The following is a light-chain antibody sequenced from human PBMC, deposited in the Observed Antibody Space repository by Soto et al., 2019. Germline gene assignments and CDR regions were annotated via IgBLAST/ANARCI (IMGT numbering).Light chain of an antibody. Sequence: EIVLTQSPGTLSLSPGERATLSCRASQSVSSSYLAWYQQKPGQAPSLLIYGASRRATGIPDRFSGSGSGTDFTLTISRLEPEDFAVYYCQQYGSSPTFGPGTKVDIK. V-gene: IGKV3-20*01. CDR1: QSVSSSY. CDR3: QQYGSSPT. CDR2: GAS. J-gene: IGKJ3*01.